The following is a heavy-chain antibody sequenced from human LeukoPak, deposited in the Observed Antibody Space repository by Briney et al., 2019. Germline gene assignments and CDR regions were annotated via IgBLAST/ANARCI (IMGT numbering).Heavy chain of an antibody. Sequence: PGGSLRLSCAASGFTFSSYAMHWVRQAPGKGLEWVAVISYDGSNKYYADSVKGRFTISRDNSKNTLYLQMNSLRAEDTAVYYCAKDRGVRPSLGYWGQGTLVTVSS. J-gene: IGHJ4*02. D-gene: IGHD3-10*01. V-gene: IGHV3-30*04. CDR3: AKDRGVRPSLGY. CDR2: ISYDGSNK. CDR1: GFTFSSYA.